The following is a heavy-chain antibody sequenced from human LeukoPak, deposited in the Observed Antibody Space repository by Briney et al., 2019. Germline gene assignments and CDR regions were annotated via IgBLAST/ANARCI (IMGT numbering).Heavy chain of an antibody. V-gene: IGHV1-18*01. J-gene: IGHJ4*02. CDR3: ARDSEGRISRRGVFDY. Sequence: GASVKVSCKASGYTFTSYGISWVRQAPGQGLEWMGWISAYNGNTNYAQKLQGRVTMTTDTSTSTAYTELRSLRSDDTAVYYCARDSEGRISRRGVFDYWGQGTLITVSS. CDR1: GYTFTSYG. CDR2: ISAYNGNT. D-gene: IGHD3-3*02.